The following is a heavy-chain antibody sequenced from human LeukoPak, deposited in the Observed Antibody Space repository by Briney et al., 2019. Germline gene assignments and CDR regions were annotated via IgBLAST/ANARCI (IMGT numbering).Heavy chain of an antibody. CDR2: IKSKTDGGTT. D-gene: IGHD2-15*01. CDR3: TTGVGYYYYYMDV. Sequence: GGSLRLSSAASGFTFSNAWMSWVRQAPGKGLEWVGRIKSKTDGGTTDYAAPVKGRFTISRDDSKNTLYLQMNSLKTEDTAVYYCTTGVGYYYYYMDVWGKGTTVTVSS. J-gene: IGHJ6*03. CDR1: GFTFSNAW. V-gene: IGHV3-15*01.